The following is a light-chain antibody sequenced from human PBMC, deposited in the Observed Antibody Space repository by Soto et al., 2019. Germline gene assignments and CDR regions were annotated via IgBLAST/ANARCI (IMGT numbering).Light chain of an antibody. Sequence: IVMTQSPATLSVSPGERATLSCRAGQSVSSNLAWYQQKPGQSPRLLIYDASTRATGIPARFSGSGSGTEFTLTITSLQSEDFAVYYCQQYNNWLSFGPGTKLDIK. V-gene: IGKV3-15*01. CDR1: QSVSSN. CDR3: QQYNNWLS. CDR2: DAS. J-gene: IGKJ3*01.